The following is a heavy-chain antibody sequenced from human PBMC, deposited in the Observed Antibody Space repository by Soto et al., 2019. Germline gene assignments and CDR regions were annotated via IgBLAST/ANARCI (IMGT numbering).Heavy chain of an antibody. Sequence: PGGSLRLSCAASGFTFSSYGMHWVRQAPGKGLEWVAVISYDGSKKYYADSVKGRFTISRDNSENTLYLQMNSLRAEDTAVYYCAKDREWATYYYYGMDVWGQGTTVTVSS. V-gene: IGHV3-30*18. CDR3: AKDREWATYYYYGMDV. D-gene: IGHD5-12*01. J-gene: IGHJ6*02. CDR2: ISYDGSKK. CDR1: GFTFSSYG.